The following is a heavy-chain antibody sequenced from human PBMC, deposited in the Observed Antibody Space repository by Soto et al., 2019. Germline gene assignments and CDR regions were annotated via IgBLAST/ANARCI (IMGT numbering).Heavy chain of an antibody. V-gene: IGHV1-3*01. Sequence: ASVKVSCKASGYNFTSYAMHWVRQAPGQRLEWMGWINAGNGNTKYSQKFQGRVTITRDTSASTAYMELSSLRSEDTAVYYCARVAIVAIGGIFDYWGQGTLVTVSS. CDR3: ARVAIVAIGGIFDY. D-gene: IGHD5-12*01. CDR1: GYNFTSYA. CDR2: INAGNGNT. J-gene: IGHJ4*02.